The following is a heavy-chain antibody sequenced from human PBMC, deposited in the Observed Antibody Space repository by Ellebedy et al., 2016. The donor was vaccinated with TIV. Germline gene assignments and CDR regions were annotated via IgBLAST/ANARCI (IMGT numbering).Heavy chain of an antibody. J-gene: IGHJ4*02. CDR2: IYSSGST. Sequence: MPSETLSLTCTVSAGSISNYYWSWIRQPPGTGLEWIGYIYSSGSTKYNPSLKSRVTISVDTSKNQFSLKLSSVTAADTAVDYCARRPSSGSLGYFDYWGQGTLVTVSS. D-gene: IGHD3-22*01. CDR3: ARRPSSGSLGYFDY. CDR1: AGSISNYY. V-gene: IGHV4-59*01.